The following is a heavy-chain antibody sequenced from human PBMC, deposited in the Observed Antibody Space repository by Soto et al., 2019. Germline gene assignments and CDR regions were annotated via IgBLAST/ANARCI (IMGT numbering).Heavy chain of an antibody. V-gene: IGHV3-33*01. CDR1: GFTLSSHD. CDR3: ARGKEIGYFEY. CDR2: IWFDGSNK. Sequence: LRLSCAASGFTLSSHDMHWVRQAPGKGLEWVAVIWFDGSNKYSADPVKGRSTISRDSSKNMLYLQMNNLRVEDTAVYYCARGKEIGYFEYWGQGTLVTVSS. J-gene: IGHJ4*02.